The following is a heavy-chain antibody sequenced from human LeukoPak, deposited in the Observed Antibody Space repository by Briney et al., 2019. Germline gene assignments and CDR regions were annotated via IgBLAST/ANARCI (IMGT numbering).Heavy chain of an antibody. CDR2: IYYSGST. V-gene: IGHV4-30-4*01. CDR3: ARGFVVVVAGENWFDP. J-gene: IGHJ5*02. Sequence: SLTLSLTCTVSGGSISSGDYYWSWIRQPPGKGLEWIGYIYYSGSTYYNPSLKSRVTISVDTSKNQFSLKLSSVTAADTAVYYCARGFVVVVAGENWFDPWGQGTLVTVSS. CDR1: GGSISSGDYY. D-gene: IGHD2-15*01.